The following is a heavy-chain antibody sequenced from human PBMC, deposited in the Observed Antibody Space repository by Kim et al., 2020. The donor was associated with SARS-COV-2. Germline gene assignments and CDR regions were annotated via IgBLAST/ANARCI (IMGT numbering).Heavy chain of an antibody. D-gene: IGHD5-18*01. V-gene: IGHV3-23*01. Sequence: DSVRGRFTISRDNSGNILYLQMNILRAEDTAVYYCAKDLGRGYSYGYFDYWGQGALVTVSS. CDR3: AKDLGRGYSYGYFDY. J-gene: IGHJ4*02.